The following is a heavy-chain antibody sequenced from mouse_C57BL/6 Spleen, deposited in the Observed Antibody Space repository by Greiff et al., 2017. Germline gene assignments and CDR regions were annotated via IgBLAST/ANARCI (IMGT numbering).Heavy chain of an antibody. D-gene: IGHD1-1*01. Sequence: VQLQQSGPELVKPGASVKISCKASGYTFTGYYMNWVKQSPEKSLEWIGEINPSTGGTTYNQKFKAKATLTVDKSSSTAYMQLDSLTSEDSAVYYCASHYGSSGGAMDYWGQGTSVTVSA. J-gene: IGHJ4*01. CDR2: INPSTGGT. V-gene: IGHV1-42*01. CDR1: GYTFTGYY. CDR3: ASHYGSSGGAMDY.